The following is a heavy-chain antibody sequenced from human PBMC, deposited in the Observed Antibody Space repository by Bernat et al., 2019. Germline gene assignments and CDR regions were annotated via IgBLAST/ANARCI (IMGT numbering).Heavy chain of an antibody. D-gene: IGHD1-1*01. J-gene: IGHJ4*02. CDR1: GFTFSSYS. Sequence: EVQLVESGGGLVKPGGSLRLSCAASGFTFSSYSMNWVRQAPGKGLEWVSSISSSSSYIYYADSVKGRFNISRDNAKNSLYLKMNRLRAEDTTVYYCASWSGEFEYWGQGTLVTVSS. CDR2: ISSSSSYI. CDR3: ASWSGEFEY. V-gene: IGHV3-21*03.